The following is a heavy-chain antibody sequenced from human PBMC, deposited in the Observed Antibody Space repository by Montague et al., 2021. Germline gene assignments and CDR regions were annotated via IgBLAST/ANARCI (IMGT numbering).Heavy chain of an antibody. CDR3: ARGTTTGGFDI. V-gene: IGHV4-59*12. Sequence: SETLSLTCTVSGGSISNYYWTWIRQPPGKGLECIGLIYYSGRTNXNPSLKSRVTISLDTSKNQFSLNLSSVTAADTAVYYCARGTTTGGFDIWGQGTMVTVSS. CDR1: GGSISNYY. J-gene: IGHJ3*02. D-gene: IGHD1-1*01. CDR2: IYYSGRT.